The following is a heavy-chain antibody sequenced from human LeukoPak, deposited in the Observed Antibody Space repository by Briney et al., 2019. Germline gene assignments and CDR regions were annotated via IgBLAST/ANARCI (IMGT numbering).Heavy chain of an antibody. CDR3: AKRYCSSTTCYDDRGAFDY. J-gene: IGHJ4*02. CDR1: GYSISSGNY. Sequence: SETLSLTCTVSGYSISSGNYWDWIRQPPGKGLEWIGSIYHSGSTYYNLSLKSRVTISVDTSKNQFSLKLSSVTAADTAVYYCAKRYCSSTTCYDDRGAFDYWGQGTLVTVSS. CDR2: IYHSGST. D-gene: IGHD2-2*01. V-gene: IGHV4-38-2*02.